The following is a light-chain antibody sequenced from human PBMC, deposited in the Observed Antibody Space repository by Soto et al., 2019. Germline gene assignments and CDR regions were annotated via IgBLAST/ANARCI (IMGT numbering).Light chain of an antibody. CDR1: SSNIESNY. V-gene: IGLV1-47*01. CDR2: RND. J-gene: IGLJ2*01. CDR3: AAWDDSLSAVV. Sequence: QSVLTQPPSASGTPGQRVTISCSGSSSNIESNYVYWYQQLPGSAPKLLIYRNDQRPSGVPDRFSGSKSGTSASLAISGLRSEDEADYYCAAWDDSLSAVVFGGWTKLTVL.